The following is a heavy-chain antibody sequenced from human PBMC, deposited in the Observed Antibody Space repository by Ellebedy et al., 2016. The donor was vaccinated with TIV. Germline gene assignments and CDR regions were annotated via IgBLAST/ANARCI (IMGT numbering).Heavy chain of an antibody. CDR3: ARGGTGPPGYDFWSGYYPLPSYYYYYYMDV. D-gene: IGHD3-3*01. V-gene: IGHV4-59*12. CDR2: IYYSGST. Sequence: SETLSLTXTVSGGSISSYYWSWIRQPPGKGLEWIGYIYYSGSTNYNPSLKSRVTISVDTSKNQFSLKLSSVTAADTAVYYCARGGTGPPGYDFWSGYYPLPSYYYYYYMDVWGKGTTVTVSS. J-gene: IGHJ6*03. CDR1: GGSISSYY.